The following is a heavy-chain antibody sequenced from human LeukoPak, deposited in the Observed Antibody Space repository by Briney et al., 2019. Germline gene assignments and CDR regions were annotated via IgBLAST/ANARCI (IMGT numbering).Heavy chain of an antibody. CDR1: GGSISSYY. D-gene: IGHD3-9*01. CDR3: ARDRGRYDILTGYRSGRLDY. V-gene: IGHV4-59*01. Sequence: SETLSLTCTVSGGSISSYYWSWIRQPPGKGLEWIGYIYYSGSTNYNPSLKSRVTISVDTSKNQFSLKLSSVTAADTAVYYCARDRGRYDILTGYRSGRLDYWGQGTLVTVSS. CDR2: IYYSGST. J-gene: IGHJ4*02.